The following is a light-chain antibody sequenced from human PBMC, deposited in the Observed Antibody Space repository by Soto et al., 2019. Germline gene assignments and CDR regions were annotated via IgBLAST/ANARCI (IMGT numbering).Light chain of an antibody. J-gene: IGLJ2*01. V-gene: IGLV3-25*03. CDR2: KDS. CDR1: ALPKQY. Sequence: SYELTQPPSVSVSPGQTARITCSGDALPKQYAYWYQQKPGQAPVLVIYKDSERPSGSPERFSGYSSGTTVTLTISGVQAEDEADYYCQSADSSGTYRVFGGGTKLTVL. CDR3: QSADSSGTYRV.